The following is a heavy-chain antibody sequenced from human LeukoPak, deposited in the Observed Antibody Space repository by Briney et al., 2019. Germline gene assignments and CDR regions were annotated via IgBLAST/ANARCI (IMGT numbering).Heavy chain of an antibody. J-gene: IGHJ3*02. CDR3: ARGLLLTGYDAFDI. Sequence: PSETLSLTCTVSGGSISSSSYYWGWIRQPPGKGLEWIGSIYYSGSTYYNPSLKSRVTISVDTSKNQFSLKLSSVTAADTAVYYCARGLLLTGYDAFDIWGQGTMVTVSS. CDR1: GGSISSSSYY. D-gene: IGHD7-27*01. V-gene: IGHV4-39*07. CDR2: IYYSGST.